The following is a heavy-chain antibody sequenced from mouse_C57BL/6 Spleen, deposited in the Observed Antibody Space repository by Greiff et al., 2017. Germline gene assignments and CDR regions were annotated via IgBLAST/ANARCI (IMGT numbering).Heavy chain of an antibody. Sequence: VQLQQPGAELVMPGASVKLSCKASGYTFTSYWMHWVKQRPGQGLEWIGEIDPSDSYTNYNQKFKGKSTLPVDKSSSTAYMQLSSLTSEDSAVYYCARSQATPFFAYWGQGTLVTVSA. CDR2: IDPSDSYT. CDR1: GYTFTSYW. V-gene: IGHV1-69*01. CDR3: ARSQATPFFAY. D-gene: IGHD3-2*02. J-gene: IGHJ3*01.